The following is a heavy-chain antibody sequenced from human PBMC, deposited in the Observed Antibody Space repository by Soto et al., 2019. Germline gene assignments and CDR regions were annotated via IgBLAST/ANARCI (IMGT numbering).Heavy chain of an antibody. V-gene: IGHV3-74*01. D-gene: IGHD3-10*01. J-gene: IGHJ4*02. CDR3: TRGRRTISTGTGAN. CDR2: IYNDGTYS. Sequence: GGSLRLSCAASGFIFKMYWMHWVRQSPGKGLVWISRIYNDGTYSDYADSVRGRFTISRDNVNDTLYLQMNNLRAEDSGLYYCTRGRRTISTGTGANWGQGTQVTVSS. CDR1: GFIFKMYW.